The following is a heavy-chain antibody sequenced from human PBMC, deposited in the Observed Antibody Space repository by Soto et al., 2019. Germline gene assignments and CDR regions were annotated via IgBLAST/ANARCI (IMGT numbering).Heavy chain of an antibody. J-gene: IGHJ3*02. D-gene: IGHD4-17*01. V-gene: IGHV4-59*01. CDR2: IYYSGST. CDR3: ARDGYLTPGQWNAFDI. Sequence: PSETLSLTCTVSGGSISSYYWSWIRQPPGKGLEWIGYIYYSGSTNYNPSLKSRVTISVDTSKNQFSLKLSSVTAADTAVYYCARDGYLTPGQWNAFDIWGQGTMVTVSS. CDR1: GGSISSYY.